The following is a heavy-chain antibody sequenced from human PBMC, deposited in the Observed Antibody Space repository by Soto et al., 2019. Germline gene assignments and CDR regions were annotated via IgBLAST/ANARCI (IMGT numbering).Heavy chain of an antibody. CDR3: ASSVNVVGYYFDY. CDR2: ISSSSSTI. Sequence: EVQLVESGGGLVQPGGSLRLSCAASGFTFSSYSMNWVRQAPGKGLEWVSYISSSSSTIYYGDSVKGRFTISRDNAKNSLYLQMNSLRAEDTAVYYCASSVNVVGYYFDYWGQGTLVTVS. CDR1: GFTFSSYS. J-gene: IGHJ4*02. V-gene: IGHV3-48*01. D-gene: IGHD1-1*01.